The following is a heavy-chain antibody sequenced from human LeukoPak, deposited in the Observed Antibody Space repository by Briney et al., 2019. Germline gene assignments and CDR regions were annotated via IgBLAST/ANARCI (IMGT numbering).Heavy chain of an antibody. CDR2: INSDGSTT. J-gene: IGHJ6*02. V-gene: IGHV3-74*01. Sequence: PGGSLRLSCAASGFTFSRYWMNWVRQAPGKGLVWVSRINSDGSTTRYADSVKGRFTISRDNAKNTMYLQMNSLRAEDTAVYYCARESLYGMDVWGQGTTVTVSS. CDR3: ARESLYGMDV. CDR1: GFTFSRYW.